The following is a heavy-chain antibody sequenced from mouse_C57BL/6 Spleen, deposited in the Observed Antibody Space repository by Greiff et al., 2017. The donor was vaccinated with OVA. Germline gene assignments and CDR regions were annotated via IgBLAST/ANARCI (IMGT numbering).Heavy chain of an antibody. CDR2: INPNNGGT. CDR3: ARWGGYSYFDY. Sequence: VQLQQSGPELVKPGASVKISCKASGYTFTDYYMNWVKQSHGKSLEWIGDINPNNGGTSYNQTVKGKATLTVDKSSSTAYMELRSLTSEDSAVYYCARWGGYSYFDYWGQGTTLTVSS. V-gene: IGHV1-26*01. D-gene: IGHD2-3*01. J-gene: IGHJ2*01. CDR1: GYTFTDYY.